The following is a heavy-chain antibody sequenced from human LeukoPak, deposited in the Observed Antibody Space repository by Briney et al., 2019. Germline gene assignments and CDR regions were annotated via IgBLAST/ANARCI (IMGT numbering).Heavy chain of an antibody. J-gene: IGHJ4*02. Sequence: GGSLRLSCAASGFTFSGSAMHWVRQASGKGLEWVGRTRSKANSYATAYAASVKGRFTISRDDSKNTAYLQMNSLKTEDTAVYYCTRLGSGSYGEYLPYWGQGTLVTVSS. CDR2: TRSKANSYAT. CDR3: TRLGSGSYGEYLPY. CDR1: GFTFSGSA. D-gene: IGHD3-10*01. V-gene: IGHV3-73*01.